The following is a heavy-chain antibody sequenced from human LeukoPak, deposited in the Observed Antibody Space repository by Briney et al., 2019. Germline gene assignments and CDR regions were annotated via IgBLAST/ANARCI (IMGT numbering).Heavy chain of an antibody. Sequence: GGSLRLSCAASGFTVSSNYMSWVRQAPGKGLEWVSVIYSSGSTYYADSVRGRFSISRDNSKNTLYLQMNSLRDEDTAVYYCAKGGGSTWLDNWGQGTLVTVSS. CDR1: GFTVSSNY. CDR2: IYSSGST. D-gene: IGHD2/OR15-2a*01. V-gene: IGHV3-53*01. CDR3: AKGGGSTWLDN. J-gene: IGHJ4*02.